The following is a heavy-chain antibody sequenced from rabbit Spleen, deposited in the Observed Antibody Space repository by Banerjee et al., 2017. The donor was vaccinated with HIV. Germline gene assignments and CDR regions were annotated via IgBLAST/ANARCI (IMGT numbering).Heavy chain of an antibody. Sequence: QSLEESGGDLVKPVASLTLTCTASGFSFSAVHWIYWVRQAPGKGLEWIGTVYAGSTGTIDYASWAKGRFTISKSSSTTVTLQMTSLTAADTATYFCARNFDLWGPGTLVTVS. CDR1: GFSFSAVHW. V-gene: IGHV1S40*01. CDR2: VYAGSTGTI. J-gene: IGHJ4*01. CDR3: ARNFDL.